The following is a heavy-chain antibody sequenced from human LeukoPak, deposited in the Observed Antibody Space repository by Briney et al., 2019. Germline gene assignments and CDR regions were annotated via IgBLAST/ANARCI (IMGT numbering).Heavy chain of an antibody. CDR3: ARDPSPVYYYDSSGYWDY. V-gene: IGHV3-53*01. CDR2: IYSGGST. D-gene: IGHD3-22*01. CDR1: GFTVSSNY. J-gene: IGHJ4*02. Sequence: GGSLRLSCAASGFTVSSNYMSWVRQAPGKGLEWVSVIYSGGSTYYADSVKGRFTISRDNSKNTLYLQMNSLRAEDTAVYYCARDPSPVYYYDSSGYWDYWGQGTLVTVSS.